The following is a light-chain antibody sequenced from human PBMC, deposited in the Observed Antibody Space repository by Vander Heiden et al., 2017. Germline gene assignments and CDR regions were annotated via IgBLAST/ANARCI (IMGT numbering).Light chain of an antibody. J-gene: IGKJ1*01. Sequence: EIVLTQSPASLPASPGERATLTCRASQSVNNNLAWYQQKPGQAPRLLIYDASTRVTGIPGRFSGSGSGTEFTLSISSLQSEDFAVYYCQQYNNWPPWTFGQGTKVEVK. CDR1: QSVNNN. CDR3: QQYNNWPPWT. CDR2: DAS. V-gene: IGKV3-15*01.